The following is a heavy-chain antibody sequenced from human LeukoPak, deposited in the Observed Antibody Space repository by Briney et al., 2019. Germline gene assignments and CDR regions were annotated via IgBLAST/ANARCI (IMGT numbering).Heavy chain of an antibody. CDR1: GGSISSSSYY. Sequence: SETLSLTCTVSGGSISSSSYYWGWIRQPPGKGLEWIGRIYTSGSTNYNPSLKSRVTMSVDTSKNQFSLKLSSVTAADTAVYYCAREDYYDSSGYYRYDAFDIWGQGTMVTVSS. CDR2: IYTSGST. CDR3: AREDYYDSSGYYRYDAFDI. V-gene: IGHV4-39*07. D-gene: IGHD3-22*01. J-gene: IGHJ3*02.